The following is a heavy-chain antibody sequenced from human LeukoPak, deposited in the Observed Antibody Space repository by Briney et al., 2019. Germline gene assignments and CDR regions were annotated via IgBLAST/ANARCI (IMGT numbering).Heavy chain of an antibody. J-gene: IGHJ6*03. CDR1: GGSISSSSYY. D-gene: IGHD3-10*01. CDR2: IYYSGST. Sequence: SETLSLPCTVSGGSISSSSYYWGWIRQPPGKGLEWIGSIYYSGSTYYNPSLKSRVTISVDTSKNQFSLKLSSVTAADTAVYYCATRYGSGSPTTLYYYYYMDVWGKGTTVTVSS. CDR3: ATRYGSGSPTTLYYYYYMDV. V-gene: IGHV4-39*01.